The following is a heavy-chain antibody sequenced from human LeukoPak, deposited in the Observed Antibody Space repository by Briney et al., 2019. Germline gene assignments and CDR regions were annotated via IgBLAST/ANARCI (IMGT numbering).Heavy chain of an antibody. J-gene: IGHJ4*02. CDR3: AREGARGYYDYVWGSYRFDY. CDR1: GGTFSSYA. D-gene: IGHD3-16*02. CDR2: IIPIFGTA. Sequence: ASVKVSCTASGGTFSSYAISWVRQAPGQGLEWMGGIIPIFGTANYAQKFQGRVTITADESTSTAYMELSSLRSEDTAVYYCAREGARGYYDYVWGSYRFDYWGQGTLVTVSS. V-gene: IGHV1-69*13.